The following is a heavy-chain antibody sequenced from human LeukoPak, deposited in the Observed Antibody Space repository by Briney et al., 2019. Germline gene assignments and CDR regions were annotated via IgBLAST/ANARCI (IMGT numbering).Heavy chain of an antibody. CDR3: ARAPYYYDSSGYYLRGAYFDY. CDR1: GYTFTSYY. D-gene: IGHD3-22*01. J-gene: IGHJ4*02. V-gene: IGHV1-46*01. CDR2: VNPSGGST. Sequence: ASVKVSCKASGYTFTSYYMHWVRQAPGQGLEWMGIVNPSGGSTSYAQKFQGRVTMTRDTSTSTVYMELSSLRSEDTAVYYCARAPYYYDSSGYYLRGAYFDYWGQGTLVTVSS.